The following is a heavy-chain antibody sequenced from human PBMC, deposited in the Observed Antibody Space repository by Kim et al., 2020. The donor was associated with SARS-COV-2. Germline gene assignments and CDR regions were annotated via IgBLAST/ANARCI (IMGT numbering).Heavy chain of an antibody. CDR2: ISGDGGST. V-gene: IGHV3-43*02. CDR1: GFTFDDYA. D-gene: IGHD6-19*01. Sequence: GGSLRLSCAASGFTFDDYAMHWVRQTPGKGLEWVSLISGDGGSTYYADSIKGRFTISRDNSKNSLYLQMNSLRTEDTALYYCAKASGSSGQGRGHYYYYGMDVWGQGTTVTVSS. CDR3: AKASGSSGQGRGHYYYYGMDV. J-gene: IGHJ6*02.